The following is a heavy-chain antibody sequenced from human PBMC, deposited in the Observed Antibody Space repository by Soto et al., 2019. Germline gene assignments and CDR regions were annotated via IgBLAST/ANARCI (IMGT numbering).Heavy chain of an antibody. J-gene: IGHJ6*02. CDR1: GFTFSSYS. CDR2: ISSSSSYI. CDR3: ARPNGGDYYYGMDV. V-gene: IGHV3-21*01. Sequence: GGSLGLSCAASGFTFSSYSVNWVRQAPGKGLEWVSSISSSSSYIYYADSVKGRFTISRDNAKNSLYLQMNSLRAEDTAVYYCARPNGGDYYYGMDVWGQGTTVTVSS.